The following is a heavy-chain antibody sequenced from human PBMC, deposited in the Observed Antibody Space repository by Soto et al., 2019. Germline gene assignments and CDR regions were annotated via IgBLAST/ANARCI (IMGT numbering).Heavy chain of an antibody. D-gene: IGHD1-26*01. CDR2: INPNNGGT. V-gene: IGHV1-2*02. Sequence: QVQLVQSGAEVKKSGASVMVSCKASGYTFTGYYLHWVRHTPGQGLAWMGWINPNNGGTNYVQKFQGRVTMTRDTSISTAYMELRRLTSDDTAVYYCARDLPIVGTTTWDYWGQGTLVTVSS. CDR3: ARDLPIVGTTTWDY. CDR1: GYTFTGYY. J-gene: IGHJ4*02.